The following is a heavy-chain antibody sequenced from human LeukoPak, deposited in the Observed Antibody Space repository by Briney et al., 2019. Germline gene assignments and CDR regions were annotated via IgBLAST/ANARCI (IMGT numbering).Heavy chain of an antibody. CDR2: IYYSGST. CDR3: ARGSRHNWNYAIGY. V-gene: IGHV4-59*01. CDR1: GGSISSYY. J-gene: IGHJ4*02. D-gene: IGHD1-7*01. Sequence: SETLSLTCTVSGGSISSYYWSWIRQPPGKGLEWIGYIYYSGSTNYNPSLKSRVTISVDTSKNQFSLKLSSVTAADTAVYYCARGSRHNWNYAIGYWGQGTLVTVSS.